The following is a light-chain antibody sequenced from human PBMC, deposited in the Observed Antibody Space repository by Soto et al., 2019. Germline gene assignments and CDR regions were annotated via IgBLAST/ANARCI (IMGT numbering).Light chain of an antibody. CDR1: SRHSTYA. CDR2: LDSDGSH. J-gene: IGLJ3*02. V-gene: IGLV4-69*01. Sequence: QTVLTQSPSVSASLGASVKLTCTLSSRHSTYAIAWHQQQPEKGPRYLMRLDSDGSHRKGDGIPDRFSGSSSGAERHLTISSLQSEDEADYYCQTWGTGIQVFGGGTKLTVL. CDR3: QTWGTGIQV.